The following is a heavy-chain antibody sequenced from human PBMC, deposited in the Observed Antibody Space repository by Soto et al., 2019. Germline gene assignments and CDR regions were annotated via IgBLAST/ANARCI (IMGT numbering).Heavy chain of an antibody. Sequence: CSNWVRQSHEKGQFWFSRINGEGTYTDFWDSLSCRFSISRDNAKNTVYPQMQSLRVEDMAVYVCVRTWHGFDSCRPGTRVTVSS. CDR1: C. CDR3: VRTWHGFDS. J-gene: IGHJ3*02. V-gene: IGHV3-74*01. CDR2: INGEGTYT.